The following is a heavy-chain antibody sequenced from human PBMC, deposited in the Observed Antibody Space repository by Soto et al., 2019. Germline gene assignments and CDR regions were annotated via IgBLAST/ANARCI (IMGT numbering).Heavy chain of an antibody. Sequence: SETLSLTCTVSGGSISSGDYYWSWIRQPPGKGLEWIGYIYYSGSTYYNPSLKSRVTISVDTSKNQFSLKLSSVTAADTAVYYCASSIAAAGTWFDPWGQGTLVTVSS. CDR3: ASSIAAAGTWFDP. D-gene: IGHD6-13*01. CDR1: GGSISSGDYY. CDR2: IYYSGST. J-gene: IGHJ5*02. V-gene: IGHV4-30-4*01.